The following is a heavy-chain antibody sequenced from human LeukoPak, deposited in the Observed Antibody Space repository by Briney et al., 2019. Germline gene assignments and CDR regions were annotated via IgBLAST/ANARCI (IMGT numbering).Heavy chain of an antibody. J-gene: IGHJ4*02. CDR2: ISYDGSNE. CDR1: GFTFSTYA. V-gene: IGHV3-30*01. D-gene: IGHD2-21*01. CDR3: ARARVRGVSFFAY. Sequence: QSGRSLRLSCEASGFTFSTYAMHWVRQAPGKGLEWVSEISYDGSNEYYADFVKGRFTISRGKSKNTLYLQMNSLTAEDSAVYYCARARVRGVSFFAYWGQGTLVTVSS.